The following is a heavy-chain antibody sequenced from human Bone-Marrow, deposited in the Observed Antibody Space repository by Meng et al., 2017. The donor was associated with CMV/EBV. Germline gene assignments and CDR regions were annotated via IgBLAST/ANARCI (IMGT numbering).Heavy chain of an antibody. J-gene: IGHJ3*02. CDR1: GFTFSSYE. CDR2: ISSSGSTI. Sequence: GGSLRLSCAASGFTFSSYEMNWVRQAPGKGLEWVSYISSSGSTIYYVDSVKGRFTISRDNAKNSLYLQMNSLRAEDTAVYYCASDIVVVPAANDAFDIWGQGTMVTVSS. CDR3: ASDIVVVPAANDAFDI. D-gene: IGHD2-2*01. V-gene: IGHV3-48*03.